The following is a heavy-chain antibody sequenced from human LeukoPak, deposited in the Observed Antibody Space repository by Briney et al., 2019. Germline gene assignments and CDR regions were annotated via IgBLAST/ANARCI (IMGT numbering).Heavy chain of an antibody. CDR1: GLTFSRYA. CDR3: ARRLFDSGTGGPFDI. J-gene: IGHJ3*02. Sequence: GGSLRLSCAASGLTFSRYAMSWVRQAPGQGLDWVSALTGGSDYTYLADSVKGRFTISRDNSKNTVYLQMNSLRGEDTDVYYCARRLFDSGTGGPFDIWGQGTMVTVSS. D-gene: IGHD3-10*01. CDR2: LTGGSDYT. V-gene: IGHV3-23*01.